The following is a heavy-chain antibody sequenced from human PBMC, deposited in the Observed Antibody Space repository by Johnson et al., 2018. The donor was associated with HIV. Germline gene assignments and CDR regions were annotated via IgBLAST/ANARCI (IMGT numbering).Heavy chain of an antibody. CDR2: INWSGGST. Sequence: VQLVESGGGVVQPGRSLRLSCAASGFTVSSNYMSWVRQAPGKGLEWVSGINWSGGSTAYADSVKGRFTISRDNAKNSLYLQMNSLRAEDTAVYYCARVRYSSGWPIYAFDIWGQGTRVTVSS. CDR3: ARVRYSSGWPIYAFDI. J-gene: IGHJ3*02. V-gene: IGHV3-20*04. CDR1: GFTVSSNY. D-gene: IGHD6-19*01.